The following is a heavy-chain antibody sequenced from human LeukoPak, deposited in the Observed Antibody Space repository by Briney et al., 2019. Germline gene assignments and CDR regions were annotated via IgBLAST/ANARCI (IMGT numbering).Heavy chain of an antibody. CDR3: ARSTPYSGSYDY. D-gene: IGHD1-26*01. J-gene: IGHJ4*02. Sequence: GGSLRLSCAVSGFTFSTYYMSWVRQAPGKGLEWVSYITSDNTIYYADSVKGRFTISRDNAKNSLYLQMNSLRAEDTALYYCARSTPYSGSYDYWGQGTLVTVSS. CDR2: ITSDNTI. CDR1: GFTFSTYY. V-gene: IGHV3-69-1*01.